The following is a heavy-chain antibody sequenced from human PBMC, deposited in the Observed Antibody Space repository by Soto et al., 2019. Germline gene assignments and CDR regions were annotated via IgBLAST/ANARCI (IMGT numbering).Heavy chain of an antibody. Sequence: ASVKVSCKASGYTFTGYYMHWVRQAPGQGLEWMGWINPNSGGTNYAQKFQGWVTMTRDTSISTAYMELSRLRSDDTAVYYCAKASSDNTGYRFDYWGQGTLVTVSS. CDR2: INPNSGGT. V-gene: IGHV1-2*04. J-gene: IGHJ4*02. CDR3: AKASSDNTGYRFDY. D-gene: IGHD3-22*01. CDR1: GYTFTGYY.